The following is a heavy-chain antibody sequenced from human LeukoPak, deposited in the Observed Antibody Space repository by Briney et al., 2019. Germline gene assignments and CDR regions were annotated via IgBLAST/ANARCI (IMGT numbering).Heavy chain of an antibody. V-gene: IGHV4-4*07. CDR1: GGSISSYF. J-gene: IGHJ4*02. CDR3: ARDPEGHGNYFDY. Sequence: PSETLSLTCTVSGGSISSYFCTWIRQPAGKGLEWIGRIHTSGSTNYNPSLKSRVIMSVDTSKNQFSLKLSSVTAADTAVYYCARDPEGHGNYFDYWGQGALVTVSS. D-gene: IGHD1-14*01. CDR2: IHTSGST.